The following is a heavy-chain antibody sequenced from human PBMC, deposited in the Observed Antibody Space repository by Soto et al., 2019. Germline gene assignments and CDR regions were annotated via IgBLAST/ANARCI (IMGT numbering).Heavy chain of an antibody. Sequence: SETLSITCTVSGGSISSSSYYWGWIRQPPGKGLEWIGSIYYSGSTYYNPSLKSRVTISVDTSKNQFSLKLSSVTAADAAVYYCARQSTIFGVVTGYYYGMDVWGQGTKVT. CDR2: IYYSGST. CDR1: GGSISSSSYY. V-gene: IGHV4-39*01. CDR3: ARQSTIFGVVTGYYYGMDV. D-gene: IGHD3-3*01. J-gene: IGHJ6*02.